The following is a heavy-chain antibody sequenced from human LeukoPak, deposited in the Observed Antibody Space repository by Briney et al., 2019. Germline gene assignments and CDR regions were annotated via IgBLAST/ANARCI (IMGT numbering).Heavy chain of an antibody. V-gene: IGHV3-11*01. D-gene: IGHD2-2*01. J-gene: IGHJ5*02. CDR2: ISSSGSTI. CDR1: GFTFSDYN. Sequence: PGGSLRLSCAASGFTFSDYNMSWIRQTPGKGLEWISYISSSGSTISYADSVKGRFTISRDNAKDSLYLQMNSLRAEDTAVYYCASSPNIVPDAIFGWFDPWGQGTLVTVSS. CDR3: ASSPNIVPDAIFGWFDP.